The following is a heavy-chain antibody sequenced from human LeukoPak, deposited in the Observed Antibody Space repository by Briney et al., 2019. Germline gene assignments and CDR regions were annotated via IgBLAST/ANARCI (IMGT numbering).Heavy chain of an antibody. Sequence: PGGSLRLSCTASGFTFTDYYMTWIRQAPGKGLEWVSYISSSGGAIYNADSVKGRFTISRDNAKNSLYLQMNSLRAEDTAVYYCARGGGSSWFLWGQGTLVTVSS. D-gene: IGHD6-13*01. CDR1: GFTFTDYY. CDR3: ARGGGSSWFL. V-gene: IGHV3-11*01. J-gene: IGHJ4*02. CDR2: ISSSGGAI.